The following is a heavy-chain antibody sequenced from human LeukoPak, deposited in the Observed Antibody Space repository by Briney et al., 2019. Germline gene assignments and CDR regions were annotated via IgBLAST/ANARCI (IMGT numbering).Heavy chain of an antibody. CDR2: ISSGSNTI. CDR3: ARRVGATYYFDW. Sequence: GGSLRLSCAASGFTFITYSMNWVRQAPGKGLEWISYISSGSNTIHYADSVKGRFTISRDNARNSLFLQMNSLGAEDTAVYYCARRVGATYYFDWWGQGTLVTVSS. J-gene: IGHJ4*02. D-gene: IGHD1-26*01. V-gene: IGHV3-48*01. CDR1: GFTFITYS.